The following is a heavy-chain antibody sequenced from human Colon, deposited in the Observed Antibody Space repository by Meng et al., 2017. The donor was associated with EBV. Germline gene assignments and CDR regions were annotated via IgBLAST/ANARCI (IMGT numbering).Heavy chain of an antibody. CDR3: ARVPTTGYKDH. V-gene: IGHV4-34*01. D-gene: IGHD3-9*01. Sequence: QWLQPQLGAGLLKPSELLSLTGTVNGGSVSGDVWSWVRPPPGKGMEWIGEVSHPGSANYNPSLKSRVTISVDASEKQFSLRLTSVTAADSAVYYCARVPTTGYKDHWGQGTLVTVSS. CDR2: VSHPGSA. CDR1: GGSVSGDV. J-gene: IGHJ4*02.